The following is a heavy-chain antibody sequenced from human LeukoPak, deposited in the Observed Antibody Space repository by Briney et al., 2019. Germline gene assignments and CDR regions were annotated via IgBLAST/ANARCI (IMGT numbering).Heavy chain of an antibody. CDR3: ASFFLEWSRNDFDY. J-gene: IGHJ4*02. CDR2: ISGSGDNT. D-gene: IGHD3-3*01. CDR1: RFTFSSYA. V-gene: IGHV3-23*01. Sequence: PGGSLRLSCAASRFTFSSYAMGWVRQAPGKGLEWVSAISGSGDNTYYADSVKGRFTISRDNSKNTLYLQMNSLRAEDTAVDYCASFFLEWSRNDFDYWGQGTLVTVSS.